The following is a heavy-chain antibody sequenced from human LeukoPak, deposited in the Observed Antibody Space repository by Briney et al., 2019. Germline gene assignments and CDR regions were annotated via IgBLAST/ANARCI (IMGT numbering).Heavy chain of an antibody. J-gene: IGHJ4*02. CDR3: TRSESGTYKGGFDF. Sequence: SLRLSCTASGFTFGDYAMNWFRQAPGKGLEWVGFIRSKTYGGTGGYAASVKGRFTISRDDSKSIAHLQMNSLKTEDTAVYYCTRSESGTYKGGFDFWGQGTLVTVSS. CDR1: GFTFGDYA. CDR2: IRSKTYGGTG. V-gene: IGHV3-49*03. D-gene: IGHD1-26*01.